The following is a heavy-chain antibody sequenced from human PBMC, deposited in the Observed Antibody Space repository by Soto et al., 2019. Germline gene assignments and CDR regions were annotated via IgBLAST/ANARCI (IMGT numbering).Heavy chain of an antibody. J-gene: IGHJ4*02. CDR1: GFIYSSCA. CDR2: VSHDGTLY. V-gene: IGHV3-30*18. Sequence: QVQLVESGGGVVQPGRSLRLSCSASGFIYSSCAMHWVCQVPGKGLEWLAVVSHDGTLYPYADSVKGRFTISRDNSRKMLYLQMNSLRPDDTAVYDCVKDRSDTWSFDYWGQGTLVTVSS. D-gene: IGHD2-8*02. CDR3: VKDRSDTWSFDY.